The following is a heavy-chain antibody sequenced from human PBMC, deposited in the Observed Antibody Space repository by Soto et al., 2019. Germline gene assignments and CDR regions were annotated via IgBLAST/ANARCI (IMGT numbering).Heavy chain of an antibody. CDR3: TTDLETGTVWYYYGMDV. J-gene: IGHJ6*02. Sequence: ASVKVSCKASGYSFTSYYIHWVRQAPGQGLEWMGWINPFDGSRMFAQSFQGRVTMTRDTSTSTVYMEVSSLRSEDTAVYYCTTDLETGTVWYYYGMDVWGQGTTVTVS. D-gene: IGHD1-1*01. CDR1: GYSFTSYY. V-gene: IGHV1-46*01. CDR2: INPFDGSR.